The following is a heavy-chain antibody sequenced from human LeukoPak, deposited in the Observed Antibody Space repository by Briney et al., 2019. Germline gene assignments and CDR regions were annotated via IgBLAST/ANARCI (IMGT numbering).Heavy chain of an antibody. CDR3: ARDSYFGDNYYYIYYMDV. Sequence: AGSLRLSCAASGFSVSNNYMSWVRQAPGKGLEWVSVIYTGGTTYYADFVKGRFTVSRDNSKNTVYLQMNSLRAEDTAVYYCARDSYFGDNYYYIYYMDVWGKGTTVSVSS. J-gene: IGHJ6*03. CDR2: IYTGGTT. D-gene: IGHD3-10*01. V-gene: IGHV3-53*01. CDR1: GFSVSNNY.